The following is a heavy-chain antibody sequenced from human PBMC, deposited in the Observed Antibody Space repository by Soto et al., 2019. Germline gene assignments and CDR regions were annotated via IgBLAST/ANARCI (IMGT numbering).Heavy chain of an antibody. Sequence: LSLTCTVSGGSISSGGYYWSWIRQHPGKGLEWIGYIYYSGSTYYNPSLKSRVTISVDTSKNQFSLKLSSVTAADTAVYYCARDRAGGGKAYYYYGMDVWGQGTTVTVSS. CDR3: ARDRAGGGKAYYYYGMDV. J-gene: IGHJ6*02. CDR1: GGSISSGGYY. D-gene: IGHD2-15*01. V-gene: IGHV4-31*03. CDR2: IYYSGST.